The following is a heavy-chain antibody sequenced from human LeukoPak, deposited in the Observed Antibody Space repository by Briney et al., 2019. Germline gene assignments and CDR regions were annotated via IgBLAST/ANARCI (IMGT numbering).Heavy chain of an antibody. CDR2: INHSGST. CDR3: ARSDELTRTFDY. CDR1: GGSFSGYY. Sequence: PETLSLTCAVYGGSFSGYYWSWIRQPPGKGLEWIGEINHSGSTNYNPSLKSRVTISVDTSKNQFSLKLSSVTAADTAVYYCARSDELTRTFDYWGQGTLVTVSS. V-gene: IGHV4-34*01. J-gene: IGHJ4*02. D-gene: IGHD1-26*01.